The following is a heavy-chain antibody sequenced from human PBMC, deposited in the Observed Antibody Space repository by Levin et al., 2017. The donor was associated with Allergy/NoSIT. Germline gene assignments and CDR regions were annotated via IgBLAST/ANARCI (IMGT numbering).Heavy chain of an antibody. CDR1: GFTFSIYA. CDR2: ITETT. CDR3: AGINSSAWYGGYYFDY. D-gene: IGHD6-19*01. V-gene: IGHV3-23*01. J-gene: IGHJ4*02. Sequence: VASVKVSCAASGFTFSIYAMSWVRQAPGKGLEWVSGITETTNYADSVKGRFTISRDNSVDTLYLQMNDLRAEDTAVYYCAGINSSAWYGGYYFDYWGQGSLVTVSS.